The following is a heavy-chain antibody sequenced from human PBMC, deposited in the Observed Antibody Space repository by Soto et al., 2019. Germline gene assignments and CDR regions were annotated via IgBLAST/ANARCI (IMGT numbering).Heavy chain of an antibody. Sequence: QVQLQESGPGLVKPSQTLSLTCTVSGGSISSGGYYWSWIRQHPGKGREWIGYIYYSGSTYYNPSLKRRVTLSVDTSKTQFSLELSSVTAAAKAVYYCAMSGYSYGPNPLLYWGQGTLVTVSS. CDR3: AMSGYSYGPNPLLY. CDR2: IYYSGST. V-gene: IGHV4-31*03. D-gene: IGHD5-18*01. CDR1: GGSISSGGYY. J-gene: IGHJ4*02.